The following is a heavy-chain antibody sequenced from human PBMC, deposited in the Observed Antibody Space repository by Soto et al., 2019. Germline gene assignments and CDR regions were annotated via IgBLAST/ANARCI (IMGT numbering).Heavy chain of an antibody. Sequence: QVHLQESGPELVKPSETLFLTCKVSGVSIKSGTHYWSWLWPCPEKGLEGMGHIYYVGTATYNPSLQSRVIISVDASNNHFSLSLSSVTAADTAIYYCARDRGHLVGGENVGFDPWGQGTQVVVSS. J-gene: IGHJ5*02. CDR2: IYYVGTA. CDR3: ARDRGHLVGGENVGFDP. CDR1: GVSIKSGTHY. V-gene: IGHV4-61*03. D-gene: IGHD3-10*01.